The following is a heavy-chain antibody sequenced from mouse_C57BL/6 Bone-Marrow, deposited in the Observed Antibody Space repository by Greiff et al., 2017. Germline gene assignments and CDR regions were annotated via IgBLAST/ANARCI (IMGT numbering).Heavy chain of an antibody. J-gene: IGHJ1*03. CDR3: ARHGFITTVVAPRYCDV. CDR1: GYTFTEYT. CDR2: FYPGRGSI. D-gene: IGHD1-1*01. V-gene: IGHV1-62-2*01. Sequence: QVQLQQSGAELVKPGASVKLSCKASGYTFTEYTIHWVKQRSGQGLEWIGWFYPGRGSIKYNEKFKDKATLTADKSSSTVYMELSRLTSEDSAFYFCARHGFITTVVAPRYCDVGGTGTTVTVSS.